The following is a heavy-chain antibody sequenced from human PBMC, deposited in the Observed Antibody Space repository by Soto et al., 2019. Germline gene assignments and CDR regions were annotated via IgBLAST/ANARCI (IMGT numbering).Heavy chain of an antibody. V-gene: IGHV1-18*04. D-gene: IGHD2-2*01. CDR1: GYTFTSYG. Sequence: QVQLVQSGAEVKKPGASVKVSCKASGYTFTSYGISWVRQAPGQGLEWMGWISAYNGNTNYAQKLQGRVTMTTDTSASTAYMELRSLRSDDTAVYYCARAGYCSSTSCHYYYGMDVWGQGTTVTVSS. CDR2: ISAYNGNT. J-gene: IGHJ6*02. CDR3: ARAGYCSSTSCHYYYGMDV.